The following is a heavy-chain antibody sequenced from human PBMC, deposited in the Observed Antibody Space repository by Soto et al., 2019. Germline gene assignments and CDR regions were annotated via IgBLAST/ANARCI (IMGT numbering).Heavy chain of an antibody. CDR3: ATGSFTSTGGRIGYHYNATDV. J-gene: IGHJ6*02. CDR1: GGTFSSHS. D-gene: IGHD1-1*01. Sequence: ASVKVSCKSSGGTFSSHSINWVRQAPGQGLEWIGGIIPIFGPANFAKKFQGRVTITADESTTTAYMELSSLTSEDTAVYYCATGSFTSTGGRIGYHYNATDVWVQGTTVTV. V-gene: IGHV1-69*13. CDR2: IIPIFGPA.